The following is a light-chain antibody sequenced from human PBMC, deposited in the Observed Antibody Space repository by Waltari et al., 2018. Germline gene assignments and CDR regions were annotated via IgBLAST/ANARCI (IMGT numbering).Light chain of an antibody. CDR2: DAS. J-gene: IGKJ4*01. Sequence: EIGLTQSPATLALSPGEGATLSCRASQSVSNYLAWYQQRPGQAPRLLIYDASDRATGIPGRFSGSGSGTDFTLTISSLEPEDCAIYYCQQRSTWPILTFGGGTKVEVK. CDR3: QQRSTWPILT. CDR1: QSVSNY. V-gene: IGKV3-11*01.